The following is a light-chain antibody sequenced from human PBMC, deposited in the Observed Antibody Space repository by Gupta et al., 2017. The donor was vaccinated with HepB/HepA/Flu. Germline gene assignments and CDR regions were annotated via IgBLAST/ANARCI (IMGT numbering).Light chain of an antibody. J-gene: IGKJ1*01. Sequence: EIVMTQSPAPLSVSQGERATLSCRASQSVSSNLAWYQQKPGQAPRLLIYGASTRATGIPARFSGSGSGTEFTLTISSLQSEDFAVYYCQQYNNWPSWTFGQGTKVEIK. CDR1: QSVSSN. V-gene: IGKV3-15*01. CDR3: QQYNNWPSWT. CDR2: GAS.